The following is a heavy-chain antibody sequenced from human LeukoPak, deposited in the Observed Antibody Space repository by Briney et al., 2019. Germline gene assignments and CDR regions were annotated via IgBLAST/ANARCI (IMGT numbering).Heavy chain of an antibody. D-gene: IGHD1-26*01. J-gene: IGHJ4*02. CDR3: AKDIRSGIDSDY. V-gene: IGHV3-23*01. Sequence: GGSLRLSCTASGFTFGDYAMSWVRQAPGKGLEWVSAISGSGGSTYYADSVKGRFTISRDNSKNTLYLQMNSLRAEDTAVYYCAKDIRSGIDSDYWGQGTLVTVSS. CDR1: GFTFGDYA. CDR2: ISGSGGST.